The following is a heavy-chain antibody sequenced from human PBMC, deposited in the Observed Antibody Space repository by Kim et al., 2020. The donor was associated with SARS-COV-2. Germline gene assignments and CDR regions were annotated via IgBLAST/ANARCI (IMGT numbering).Heavy chain of an antibody. V-gene: IGHV4-34*01. CDR3: ARGSGARDNWFDP. CDR2: INHSGST. J-gene: IGHJ5*02. Sequence: SETLSLTCAVYGGSFSGYYWSWIRQPPGKWLEWIGEINHSGSTNYNPSLKSRVTISVDTSKNQFSLKLSSVTAADTAVYYCARGSGARDNWFDPWGQGTLVTVSS. D-gene: IGHD3-10*01. CDR1: GGSFSGYY.